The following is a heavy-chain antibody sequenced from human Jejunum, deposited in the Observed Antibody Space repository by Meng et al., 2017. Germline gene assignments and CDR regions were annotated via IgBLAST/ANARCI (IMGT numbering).Heavy chain of an antibody. CDR1: GFTFSSNW. CDR3: ARAYSSWYVPSDAFDI. Sequence: GESLKISCAASGFTFSSNWMNWVRQAPGKGLEWVANIKQDGSEKNYVDSVNGRFTISRDNAKNSLYLQMNSLRDEDTALYYCARAYSSWYVPSDAFDIWGQGTMVTVS. CDR2: IKQDGSEK. J-gene: IGHJ3*02. D-gene: IGHD6-13*01. V-gene: IGHV3-7*01.